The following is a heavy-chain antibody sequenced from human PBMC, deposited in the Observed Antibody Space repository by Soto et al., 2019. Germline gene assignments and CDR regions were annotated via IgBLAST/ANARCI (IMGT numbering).Heavy chain of an antibody. Sequence: DVQLVESGGGLVQPGESLRLSCEVSGFTFSMYSMTWVRQAPGKGLEWVAKIPQEGSDGHYADSVEGRFTISRDNAKSSVFLQMNSLRAEDTAVYYCARDQLILPAHDFFYGSDVWGQGATVTVSS. V-gene: IGHV3-7*03. J-gene: IGHJ6*02. D-gene: IGHD2-21*02. CDR3: ARDQLILPAHDFFYGSDV. CDR1: GFTFSMYS. CDR2: IPQEGSDG.